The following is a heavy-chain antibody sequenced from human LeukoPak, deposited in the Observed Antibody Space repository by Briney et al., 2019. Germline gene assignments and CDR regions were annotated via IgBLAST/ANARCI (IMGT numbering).Heavy chain of an antibody. D-gene: IGHD3-22*01. CDR3: ARDYYDSSGYYLFDY. V-gene: IGHV3-74*01. CDR2: INSGGTVT. J-gene: IGHJ4*02. Sequence: GGSLRLSCSASGFTFSDFWMHWVRQAPGKGLVWVSRINSGGTVTNYADSVKGRLTISRDNAKNSLYLQMNSLRAEDTAVYYCARDYYDSSGYYLFDYWGQGTLVTVSS. CDR1: GFTFSDFW.